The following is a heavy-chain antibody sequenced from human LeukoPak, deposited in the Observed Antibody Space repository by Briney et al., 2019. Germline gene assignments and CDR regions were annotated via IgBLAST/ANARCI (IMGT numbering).Heavy chain of an antibody. D-gene: IGHD5-24*01. CDR3: ARGGRWLQYIDY. CDR1: GGSFSGYY. Sequence: PSETLSLTCAVYGGSFSGYYWSWIRQPPGKGLEWIGEINHSGSTNYNPSLKSRVTISVDTSKNQFSLKLSSVTAADTAVYYCARGGRWLQYIDYWGQGTLVTVSS. V-gene: IGHV4-34*01. J-gene: IGHJ4*02. CDR2: INHSGST.